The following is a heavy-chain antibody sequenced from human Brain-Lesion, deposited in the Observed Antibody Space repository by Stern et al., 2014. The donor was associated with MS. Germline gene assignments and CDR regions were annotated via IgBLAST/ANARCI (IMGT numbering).Heavy chain of an antibody. Sequence: EVQLVESGGDLVQPGRSLRLSCAAFGFTFGDYAMHWVRQAPGQGLELVAGICWNRGTIGYADSVKGRFTTSRDNAYSSLDLQMNSLRPEDTALYYCARDITGSSAYFAYGGQGTLVTVSS. J-gene: IGHJ4*02. CDR1: GFTFGDYA. CDR2: ICWNRGTI. CDR3: ARDITGSSAYFAY. V-gene: IGHV3-9*01. D-gene: IGHD1-14*01.